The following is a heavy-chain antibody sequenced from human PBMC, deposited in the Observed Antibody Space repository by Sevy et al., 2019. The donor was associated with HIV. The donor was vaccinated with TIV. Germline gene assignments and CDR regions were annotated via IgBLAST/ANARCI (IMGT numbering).Heavy chain of an antibody. V-gene: IGHV1-3*01. J-gene: IGHJ4*02. CDR3: ASEIKTTADY. CDR1: GYTFTSYA. D-gene: IGHD4-17*01. Sequence: ASVKVSCKASGYTFTSYAMHWVRQAPGQRLEWMGWFNAGNGNTKYSQKFQGRVTITRDTSASTAYMELSSLRSEDTAVYYCASEIKTTADYWGQGTLVTVSS. CDR2: FNAGNGNT.